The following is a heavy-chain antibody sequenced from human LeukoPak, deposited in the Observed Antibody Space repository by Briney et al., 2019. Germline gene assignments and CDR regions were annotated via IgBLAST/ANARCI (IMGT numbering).Heavy chain of an antibody. J-gene: IGHJ4*02. CDR3: ARDWPHDSSGYWVDY. CDR1: GFTFSTYR. V-gene: IGHV3-21*05. CDR2: ISSSSSYT. Sequence: KSGGSLRLSCAASGFTFSTYRMNWVRQAPGKGLEWVSYISSSSSYTNYADSVKGRFTISRDNAKNSLYLQMNSLRAEDTAVYYCARDWPHDSSGYWVDYWGQGTLVTVSS. D-gene: IGHD3-22*01.